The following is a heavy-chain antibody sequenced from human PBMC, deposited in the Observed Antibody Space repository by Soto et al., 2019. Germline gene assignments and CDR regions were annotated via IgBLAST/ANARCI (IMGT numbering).Heavy chain of an antibody. J-gene: IGHJ6*03. V-gene: IGHV4-59*08. CDR2: IFYSGST. Sequence: SETLSLTCTVSGGSISNYYWSWIRQPPGKGLEWIGYIFYSGSTYYNPSLKSRVTISVDTSKNQFSLKLSSVTAADTAVYYCARMRYYYYYYMDVWGKGTTVTVSS. CDR1: GGSISNYY. CDR3: ARMRYYYYYYMDV.